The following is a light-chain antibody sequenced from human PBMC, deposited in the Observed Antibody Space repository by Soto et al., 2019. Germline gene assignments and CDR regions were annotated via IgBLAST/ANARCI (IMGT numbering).Light chain of an antibody. V-gene: IGLV2-14*01. CDR1: SSDVAFYNH. CDR2: EVN. Sequence: QSALTQPASVSGSPGQSITISCTGTSSDVAFYNHVSWYQQHPGKAPKLLIYEVNNRPSGVSHRFSGSKSGNTASLTISGLHAEDEADYYCQSYDNSLSRSVFGTGTKATVL. CDR3: QSYDNSLSRSV. J-gene: IGLJ1*01.